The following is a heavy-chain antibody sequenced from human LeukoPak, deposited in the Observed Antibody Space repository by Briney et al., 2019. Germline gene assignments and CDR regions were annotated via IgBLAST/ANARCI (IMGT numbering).Heavy chain of an antibody. CDR1: GGSVSSGTYY. J-gene: IGHJ3*02. CDR2: TYYSGST. Sequence: PSETLSLTCTVSGGSVSSGTYYWSWIRQPPGKGLEWIGYTYYSGSTNYNPSLKSRVTISVDTSKNQCSLELTSVTTADTAVYYCTRSTNLEAFDIWGQGTMVTVSS. CDR3: TRSTNLEAFDI. V-gene: IGHV4-61*01. D-gene: IGHD2-8*01.